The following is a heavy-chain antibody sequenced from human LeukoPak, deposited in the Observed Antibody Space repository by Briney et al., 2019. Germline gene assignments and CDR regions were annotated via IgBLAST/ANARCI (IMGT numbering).Heavy chain of an antibody. CDR1: GGSFSGYY. CDR3: AGDMWELGDNWFDP. Sequence: SETLSLTCAVYGGSFSGYYWSWIRQPPGKGLEWIGEINHSGSTNYNPSLKSRVTISVDTSKNQFSLKLSSMTAADTAVYYCAGDMWELGDNWFDPWGQGTLVTVSS. V-gene: IGHV4-34*01. J-gene: IGHJ5*02. CDR2: INHSGST. D-gene: IGHD1-26*01.